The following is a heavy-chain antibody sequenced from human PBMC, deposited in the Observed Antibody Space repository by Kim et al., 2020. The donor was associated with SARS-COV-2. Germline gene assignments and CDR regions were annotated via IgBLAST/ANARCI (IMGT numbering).Heavy chain of an antibody. J-gene: IGHJ4*02. D-gene: IGHD3-22*01. V-gene: IGHV1-69*01. Sequence: QGRVTITADESTNTAYMELSSLRSEDTAVYYCARDERDYYDSSGYYSLDYWGQGTLVTVSS. CDR3: ARDERDYYDSSGYYSLDY.